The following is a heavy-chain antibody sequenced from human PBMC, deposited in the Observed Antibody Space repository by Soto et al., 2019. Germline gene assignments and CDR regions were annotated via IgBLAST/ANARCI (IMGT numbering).Heavy chain of an antibody. J-gene: IGHJ5*02. CDR1: GGSISSSSYY. D-gene: IGHD3-3*01. CDR2: IYYSGST. V-gene: IGHV4-39*01. CDR3: ARHPNHYDFWSGQNWFDP. Sequence: PSETLSLTCTVSGGSISSSSYYWGWIRQPPGKGLEWIGSIYYSGSTYYNPSLKSRVTISVDTSKNQFSLKLSSVTAADTAVYYCARHPNHYDFWSGQNWFDPWGKGTLVTVSS.